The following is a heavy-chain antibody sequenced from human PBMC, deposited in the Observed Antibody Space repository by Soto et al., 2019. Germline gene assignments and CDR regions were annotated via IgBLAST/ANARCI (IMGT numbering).Heavy chain of an antibody. J-gene: IGHJ6*02. D-gene: IGHD3-3*02. CDR3: ARVAFSYFGMDV. V-gene: IGHV4-30-4*01. CDR1: GGSISSGDYY. CDR2: IYYSGST. Sequence: SETLSLTCTVSGGSISSGDYYWSWIRQPPGKGLEWIGYIYYSGSTYYNPSLKSRVTISVDTSKNQFSLKLSSVTAADTAVYYCARVAFSYFGMDVWGPGTTVTVSS.